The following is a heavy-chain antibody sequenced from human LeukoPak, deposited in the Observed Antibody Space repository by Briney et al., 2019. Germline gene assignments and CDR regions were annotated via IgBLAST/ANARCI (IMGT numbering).Heavy chain of an antibody. CDR2: ISAYNGNT. CDR1: GYTFTSYG. Sequence: ASVKVSCKASGYTFTSYGISWVRQAPGQGLEWMGWISAYNGNTNYAQKLQGRVTMTTDTSTSTAYMELRSLRSDDTAVYYCARVPNFVVVPAARSFDYWGQGTLVTVSS. J-gene: IGHJ4*02. V-gene: IGHV1-18*01. CDR3: ARVPNFVVVPAARSFDY. D-gene: IGHD2-2*01.